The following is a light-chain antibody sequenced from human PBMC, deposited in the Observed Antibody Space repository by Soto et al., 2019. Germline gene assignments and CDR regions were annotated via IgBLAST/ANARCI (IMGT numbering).Light chain of an antibody. CDR1: STDVGGYNY. CDR2: EVS. J-gene: IGLJ1*01. Sequence: QSVLTQPPSAAGSPGQSVTISCTGTSTDVGGYNYVSWYQQYPSKAPKLMIYEVSKRPSGVPDRFSGSKSGNTASLTVSGLQAEDEADYYSRSYAGTSNYVFGPGTKVTV. CDR3: RSYAGTSNYV. V-gene: IGLV2-8*01.